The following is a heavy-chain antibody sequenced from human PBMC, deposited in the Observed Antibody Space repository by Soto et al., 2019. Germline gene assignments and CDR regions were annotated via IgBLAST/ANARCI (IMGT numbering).Heavy chain of an antibody. D-gene: IGHD3-22*01. CDR2: INPNSGNT. CDR1: GDTFTDFY. J-gene: IGHJ3*02. Sequence: ASVKVSCTSTGDTFTDFYMHWVRHAPVQVLEWMVFINPNSGNTNYAQTLQGRVTMTTDTSTSTAYMELRSLRSDDTAVYYCARDQVTMIVVAADDFDIWGQGTMVTVSS. CDR3: ARDQVTMIVVAADDFDI. V-gene: IGHV1-18*04.